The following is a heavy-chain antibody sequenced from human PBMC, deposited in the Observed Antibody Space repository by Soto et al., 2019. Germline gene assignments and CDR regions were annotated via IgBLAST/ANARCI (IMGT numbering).Heavy chain of an antibody. J-gene: IGHJ4*02. CDR3: TSGKND. Sequence: EVQLVESGGGLVQPGGSLKLSCAASGFTFSGSAMHWVRQASGKGLEWVGRIRSKANSYATAYAASVKGRFTISRDDSKNTADLQMNNLKTEVTAVYYCTSGKNDWGQGTLVTVSS. CDR1: GFTFSGSA. CDR2: IRSKANSYAT. V-gene: IGHV3-73*02. D-gene: IGHD1-26*01.